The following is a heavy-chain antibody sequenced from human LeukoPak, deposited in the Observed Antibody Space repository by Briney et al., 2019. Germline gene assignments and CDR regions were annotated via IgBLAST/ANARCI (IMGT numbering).Heavy chain of an antibody. CDR1: GFTFSSYW. Sequence: PGGSLRLSCAASGFTFSSYWMSWVRQAPGKGLEWVANIKQDGSEKYYVDSVKGRFTISRDNAKNSLYLQMHSLRAEDTAVYYCARDRFTATDAFDIWGQGTMVTVSS. J-gene: IGHJ3*02. V-gene: IGHV3-7*01. CDR2: IKQDGSEK. D-gene: IGHD5-18*01. CDR3: ARDRFTATDAFDI.